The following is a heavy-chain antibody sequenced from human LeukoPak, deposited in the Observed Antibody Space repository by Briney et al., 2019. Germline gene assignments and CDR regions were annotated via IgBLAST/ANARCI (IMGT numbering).Heavy chain of an antibody. J-gene: IGHJ5*02. Sequence: SVNVSCKASGGTFSSYAVSWVRQAPGQGLEWMGVIIPIFGTANYAQKFQGRVTITADESTKTAYMELSSLRSEDTAVYHFARYLYRCGYYGGGWFDPWGQGTLVTVS. V-gene: IGHV1-69*13. CDR1: GGTFSSYA. CDR3: ARYLYRCGYYGGGWFDP. D-gene: IGHD3-22*01. CDR2: IIPIFGTA.